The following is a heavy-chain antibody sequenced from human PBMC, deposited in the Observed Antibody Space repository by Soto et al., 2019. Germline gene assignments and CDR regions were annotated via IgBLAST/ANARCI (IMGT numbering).Heavy chain of an antibody. CDR1: GYTFTRYT. Sequence: ASVKVSCKASGYTFTRYTMHWVRQAPGQGLEWVAMINPSGGSTYYVRTFEGRVTLTRDTSTSTVYMELSSLRSEDTAIYYCARMKGGGSEYFFDYWGQGTLVTVSS. CDR3: ARMKGGGSEYFFDY. J-gene: IGHJ4*02. CDR2: INPSGGST. V-gene: IGHV1-46*01. D-gene: IGHD2-15*01.